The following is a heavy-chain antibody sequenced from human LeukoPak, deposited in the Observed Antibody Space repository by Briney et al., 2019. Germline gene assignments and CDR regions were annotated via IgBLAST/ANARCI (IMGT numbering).Heavy chain of an antibody. J-gene: IGHJ1*01. Sequence: PGGSLSLSCAASGFTFSSYWMTWVRQAPGKGLEWVANIKENGFEKYYVDSVKGRFTISRDNAKNSLYLQMNSLRAEDTAVYYCAKDFYYGYSSRFQHWGQGTLVTVSS. CDR3: AKDFYYGYSSRFQH. CDR1: GFTFSSYW. V-gene: IGHV3-7*01. CDR2: IKENGFEK. D-gene: IGHD6-13*01.